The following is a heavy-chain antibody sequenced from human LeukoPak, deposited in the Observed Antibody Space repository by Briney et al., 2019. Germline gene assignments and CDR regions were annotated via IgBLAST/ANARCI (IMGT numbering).Heavy chain of an antibody. CDR2: ISYDGSNQ. V-gene: IGHV3-30*18. J-gene: IGHJ4*02. CDR3: AKAYTSYDILTGYYRNPSDY. D-gene: IGHD3-9*01. Sequence: GGSLRLSCAASGFTFSSYGMHWVRQAPGKGLEWVAVISYDGSNQYYADSVKCRFTISRDNSKNTLDLKMNSLRAEDTAVYYCAKAYTSYDILTGYYRNPSDYWGQGTLVTVSS. CDR1: GFTFSSYG.